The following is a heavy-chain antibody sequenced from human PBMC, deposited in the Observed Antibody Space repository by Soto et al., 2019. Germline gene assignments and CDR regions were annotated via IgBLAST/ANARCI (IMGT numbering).Heavy chain of an antibody. CDR1: GYTFTSYG. V-gene: IGHV1-18*01. D-gene: IGHD3-16*01. CDR2: ISAFNGNT. Sequence: ASVKVSCKASGYTFTSYGIRWVRQAPGQGLEWMGWISAFNGNTNYAQKLQGRVTMTTDTSTSTAYMELRSLRSDDTAVYYCARGGGDTSVERNSFDTWGQGTLVTVSS. J-gene: IGHJ5*02. CDR3: ARGGGDTSVERNSFDT.